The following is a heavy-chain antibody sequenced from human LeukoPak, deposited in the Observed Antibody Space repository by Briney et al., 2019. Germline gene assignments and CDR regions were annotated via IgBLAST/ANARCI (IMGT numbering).Heavy chain of an antibody. Sequence: GGSLRLSCAASGFTFSSYGMHWVRQAPGKGLEWVAVIWYDGSNKYYADSVKGRFTISRDNSKNTLYLQMNSLRAEDTAVYYCAAGKDIVVVPAAIDYWGQGTLVTVSS. CDR2: IWYDGSNK. D-gene: IGHD2-2*01. CDR1: GFTFSSYG. CDR3: AAGKDIVVVPAAIDY. J-gene: IGHJ4*02. V-gene: IGHV3-33*01.